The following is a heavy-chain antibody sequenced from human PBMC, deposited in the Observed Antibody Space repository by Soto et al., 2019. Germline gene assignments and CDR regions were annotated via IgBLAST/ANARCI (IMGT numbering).Heavy chain of an antibody. V-gene: IGHV3-21*01. J-gene: IGHJ6*02. CDR1: GFTFSSYS. CDR3: AREDLRGYSYGTYYYYGMDV. CDR2: ISSSSSYI. D-gene: IGHD5-18*01. Sequence: PWGSLRLSCAASGFTFSSYSMNWVRQAPGKGLEWVSSISSSSSYIYYADPVKGRFTISRDNAKNSLYLQMNSLRAEDTAVYYCAREDLRGYSYGTYYYYGMDVWGQGTTVTVSS.